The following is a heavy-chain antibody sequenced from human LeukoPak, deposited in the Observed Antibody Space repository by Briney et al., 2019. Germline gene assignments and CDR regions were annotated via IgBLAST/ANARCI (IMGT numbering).Heavy chain of an antibody. CDR2: ISAYNGNT. V-gene: IGHV1-18*01. CDR1: GYTFTSHG. J-gene: IGHJ4*02. Sequence: ASVKVSCKASGYTFTSHGISWVRQAPGQGLEWMGWISAYNGNTNYAQKLQGRVTMTTDTSTSTAYMELRSLRSDDTAVYYCARVGRESSGRNSYYFDYWGQGTLVTVSS. CDR3: ARVGRESSGRNSYYFDY. D-gene: IGHD3-22*01.